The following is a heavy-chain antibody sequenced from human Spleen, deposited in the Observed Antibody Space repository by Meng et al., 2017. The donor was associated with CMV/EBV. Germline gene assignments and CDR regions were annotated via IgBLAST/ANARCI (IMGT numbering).Heavy chain of an antibody. Sequence: SGGYISSSNGWTWVRLPPGKGLEWIGEIHHSGSTNYNPSLTSRVTISVDKFKNQVSLKMTSVTAADTAVYYCARTYCNSTICHTVDYWGQGTLVTVSS. CDR2: IHHSGST. V-gene: IGHV4-4*02. D-gene: IGHD2-2*01. J-gene: IGHJ4*02. CDR1: GGYISSSNG. CDR3: ARTYCNSTICHTVDY.